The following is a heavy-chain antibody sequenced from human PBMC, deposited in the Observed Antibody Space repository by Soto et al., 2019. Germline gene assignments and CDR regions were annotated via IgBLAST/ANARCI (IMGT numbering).Heavy chain of an antibody. V-gene: IGHV4-30-2*01. Sequence: QVQLQESGSRLVRPSQTLSLTCSVSGGSVNSGGYSWSWIRQPPGKGLEWIGFISPSGSPAYNPSRKSRVTISVDRSNHQISLELSAVTAADTAVYYCARGVLAWGPGTLVTVSP. CDR3: ARGVLA. J-gene: IGHJ5*02. CDR2: ISPSGSP. D-gene: IGHD2-8*01. CDR1: GGSVNSGGYS.